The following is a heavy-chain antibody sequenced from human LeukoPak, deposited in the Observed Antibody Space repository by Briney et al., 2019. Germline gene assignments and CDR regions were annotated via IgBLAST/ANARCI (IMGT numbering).Heavy chain of an antibody. CDR3: VKFYGSEPDGVDI. CDR1: GFTFSSYA. V-gene: IGHV3-23*01. CDR2: ITGSGGTT. D-gene: IGHD3-10*01. J-gene: IGHJ3*02. Sequence: PGGSLRLSCGASGFTFSSYAMSWVRQAPGKGLEWVSVITGSGGTTYYADSVQGRFTISRDNSKNTLFLQMNSLRAEDTAVYYCVKFYGSEPDGVDIWGQGTMVTVSS.